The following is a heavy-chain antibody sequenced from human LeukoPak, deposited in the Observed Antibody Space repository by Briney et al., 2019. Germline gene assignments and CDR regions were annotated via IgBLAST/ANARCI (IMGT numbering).Heavy chain of an antibody. Sequence: PSETLSLTCTVSGGSISSGSYYWSWIRQPAGKGLEWIGRIYTSGSTNYNPSLKSRVTISLDTSKNQFSLRLNSVTAADTAVYYCARPSRYCTNGVCYGRGYFDLWGRGTLVTVSS. J-gene: IGHJ2*01. CDR1: GGSISSGSYY. V-gene: IGHV4-61*02. D-gene: IGHD2-8*01. CDR3: ARPSRYCTNGVCYGRGYFDL. CDR2: IYTSGST.